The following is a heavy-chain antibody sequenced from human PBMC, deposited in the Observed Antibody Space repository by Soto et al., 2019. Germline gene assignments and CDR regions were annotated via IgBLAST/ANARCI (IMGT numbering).Heavy chain of an antibody. CDR3: ARSGDNFNVLDY. CDR2: SSNSGTFA. CDR1: GFTFSDYY. V-gene: IGHV3-11*06. D-gene: IGHD1-1*01. Sequence: SGGSLRLSCAASGFTFSDYYMSWVRQAPGRGLEWISYSSNSGTFARYATSVKGRFPISRDNANNSLYLEMNSLRVEDTAVYYCARSGDNFNVLDYWGQGTPVTVSS. J-gene: IGHJ4*02.